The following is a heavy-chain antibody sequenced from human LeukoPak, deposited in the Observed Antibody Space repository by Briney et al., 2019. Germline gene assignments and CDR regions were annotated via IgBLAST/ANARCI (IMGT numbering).Heavy chain of an antibody. CDR1: GGTFSSYA. CDR2: IILILGIA. Sequence: GASVKVSCKASGGTFSSYAISWVRQAPAQGLEWMGRIILILGIANYAQKFQGRVTITADKSTSTAYMELSSLRSEDTAVYYCASVLSGIAVAGSFDPWGQGALVTVSS. CDR3: ASVLSGIAVAGSFDP. D-gene: IGHD6-19*01. J-gene: IGHJ5*02. V-gene: IGHV1-69*04.